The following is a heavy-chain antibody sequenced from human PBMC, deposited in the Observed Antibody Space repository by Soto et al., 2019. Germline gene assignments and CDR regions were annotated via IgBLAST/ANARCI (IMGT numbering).Heavy chain of an antibody. CDR2: MNSDGSTI. J-gene: IGHJ4*02. V-gene: IGHV3-74*01. CDR3: ASQLLYGY. D-gene: IGHD1-1*01. Sequence: GWSMRLSCASSVFTFMTSWMHWVRQAPGQGLVWVARMNSDGSTISYADSVKGRFTISRDNAKNTLFLQMNSLRVEDTALYYCASQLLYGYWGQGTLVTVSS. CDR1: VFTFMTSW.